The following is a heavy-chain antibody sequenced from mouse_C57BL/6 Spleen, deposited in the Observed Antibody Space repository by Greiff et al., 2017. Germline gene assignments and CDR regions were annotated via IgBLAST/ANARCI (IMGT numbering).Heavy chain of an antibody. D-gene: IGHD3-3*01. Sequence: VQLQQPGAELVKPGASVKLSCKASGYTFTSYWMQWVKQRPGQGLEWIGEIDPSDSYTNYNQKFKGKATLTVDTSSSTAYMQLSSLTSEDSAVYYCAREGDWGQGTTLTVFS. CDR2: IDPSDSYT. J-gene: IGHJ2*01. V-gene: IGHV1-50*01. CDR1: GYTFTSYW. CDR3: AREGD.